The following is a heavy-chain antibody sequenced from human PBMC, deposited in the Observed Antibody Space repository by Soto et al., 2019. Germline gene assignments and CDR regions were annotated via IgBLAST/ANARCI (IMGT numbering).Heavy chain of an antibody. V-gene: IGHV1-69*06. CDR1: GGSFVSDA. J-gene: IGHJ5*02. Sequence: SVKVSCKASGGSFVSDAITWVRQAPGQGLEWVGRIIPIFGTTNYAQNLQGRVTISADKSTLTSYMELHSLTSDDTALYYCAGDRTDSGYYTNWLDPWGQGTQVTVSS. D-gene: IGHD3-22*01. CDR3: AGDRTDSGYYTNWLDP. CDR2: IIPIFGTT.